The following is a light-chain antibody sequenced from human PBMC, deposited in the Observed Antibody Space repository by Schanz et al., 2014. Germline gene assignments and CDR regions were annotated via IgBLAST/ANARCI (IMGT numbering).Light chain of an antibody. V-gene: IGLV2-8*01. Sequence: QSALTQPPSASGSPGQSVTISCTGSSSDIGGYNSVSWYQQFPGKAPKLMIYEVNKRPSGVPDRFSGSKSGNTASLTVSGLQAEDEAYYYCSSYTSTSAPGVFGGGTKLTVL. CDR3: SSYTSTSAPGV. J-gene: IGLJ3*02. CDR1: SSDIGGYNS. CDR2: EVN.